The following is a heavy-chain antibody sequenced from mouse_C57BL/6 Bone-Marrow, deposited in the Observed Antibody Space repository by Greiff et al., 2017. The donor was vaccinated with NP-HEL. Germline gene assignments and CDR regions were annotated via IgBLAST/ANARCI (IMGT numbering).Heavy chain of an antibody. Sequence: DVQLQESGGGLVQPGESLKLSCESNEYEFPSHDMSWVRQTPEKRLELVAAINSDGGSTYYPDTMERRFIISRDNTKKTLYLQMSSLRSEDTALYYCARGPPIYDGYHWYFDVWGTGTTVTVSS. CDR3: ARGPPIYDGYHWYFDV. CDR2: INSDGGST. V-gene: IGHV5-2*01. CDR1: EYEFPSHD. D-gene: IGHD2-3*01. J-gene: IGHJ1*03.